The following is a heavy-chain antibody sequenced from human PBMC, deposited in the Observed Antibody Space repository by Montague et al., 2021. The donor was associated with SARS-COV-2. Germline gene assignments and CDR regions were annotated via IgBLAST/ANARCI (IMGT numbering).Heavy chain of an antibody. CDR3: ASPGGYCTGGSCYYVY. V-gene: IGHV4-59*01. CDR1: GGFLSGYY. CDR2: IYYSGST. J-gene: IGHJ4*02. Sequence: SETLSLTCSVSGGFLSGYYWSWIRQPPGKGLEWIGHIYYSGSTNYNPSLKSRVTISIDTSKNQFSLELSSVTAADMAVYYCASPGGYCTGGSCYYVYWGQGTLVTVSS. D-gene: IGHD2-15*01.